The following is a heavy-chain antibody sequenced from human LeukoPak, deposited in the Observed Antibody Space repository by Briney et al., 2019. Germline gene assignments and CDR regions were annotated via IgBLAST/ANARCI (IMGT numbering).Heavy chain of an antibody. CDR1: GGSISSSNW. Sequence: SETLSLTCAVSGGSISSSNWWSWVRQPPGKGLEWIGEIYHSGSTNYNPSLKSRVTISVDTSKNQFSLKLSSVTAADTAVYYCARTYYDILTGYYIGNWFDPWGQGTLVTVSS. CDR3: ARTYYDILTGYYIGNWFDP. V-gene: IGHV4-4*02. CDR2: IYHSGST. D-gene: IGHD3-9*01. J-gene: IGHJ5*02.